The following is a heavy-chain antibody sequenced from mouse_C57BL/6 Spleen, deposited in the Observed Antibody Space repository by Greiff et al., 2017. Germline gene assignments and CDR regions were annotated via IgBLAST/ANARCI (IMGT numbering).Heavy chain of an antibody. CDR3: ARWGSFGC. J-gene: IGHJ2*01. CDR1: GYTFTSYW. V-gene: IGHV1-50*01. CDR2: IDPSDSYT. Sequence: VQLQQPGAELVKPGASVKLSCKASGYTFTSYWMQWVKQRPGQGLEWIGEIDPSDSYTNYNQKFKGKATLTVDTSSSTAYMRLSSLTSEDSAVYYCARWGSFGCWGQGTTLTVSS.